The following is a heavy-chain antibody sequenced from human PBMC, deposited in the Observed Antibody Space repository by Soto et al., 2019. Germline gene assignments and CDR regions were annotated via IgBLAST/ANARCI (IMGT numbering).Heavy chain of an antibody. D-gene: IGHD3-10*01. J-gene: IGHJ1*01. V-gene: IGHV4-4*02. CDR3: ARTMARSQYFQH. CDR2: IYHSGST. Sequence: PSETLSLTCAVSGGSISSSNWWSWVRQPPGKGLEWIGEIYHSGSTNYNPSLKSRVTIPVDKSKNQFSLKLSSVTAADTAVYYCARTMARSQYFQHWGQGTLVTVSS. CDR1: GGSISSSNW.